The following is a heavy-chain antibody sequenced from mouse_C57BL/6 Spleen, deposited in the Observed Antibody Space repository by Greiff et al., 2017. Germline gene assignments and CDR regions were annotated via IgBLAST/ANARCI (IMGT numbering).Heavy chain of an antibody. D-gene: IGHD2-3*01. V-gene: IGHV2-2*01. CDR1: GFSLTSYG. Sequence: QVQLKESGPGLVQPSQSLSITCTVSGFSLTSYGVHWVRQSPGKGLEWLGVIWSGGSTDYNAAFISRLSISKDNSKSQVFFKMNSLQAYDTAIYYCARKWLLNYYAMDYWGQGTSVTVSS. CDR2: IWSGGST. J-gene: IGHJ4*01. CDR3: ARKWLLNYYAMDY.